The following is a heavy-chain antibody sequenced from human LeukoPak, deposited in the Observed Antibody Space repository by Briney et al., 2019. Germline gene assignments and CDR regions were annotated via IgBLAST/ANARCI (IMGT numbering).Heavy chain of an antibody. J-gene: IGHJ1*01. V-gene: IGHV5-51*01. D-gene: IGHD6-25*01. Sequence: GESLKISCKTSGFSFINSWIAWVRRVPGKGLEYVGIIYPGDSDIRYSPSFQGQVTISADKSIHTAFLQWSSLKASDTAIYYCAGGHFAQYQLLSFCGYFNLWGQGTRVTVSS. CDR2: IYPGDSDI. CDR3: AGGHFAQYQLLSFCGYFNL. CDR1: GFSFINSW.